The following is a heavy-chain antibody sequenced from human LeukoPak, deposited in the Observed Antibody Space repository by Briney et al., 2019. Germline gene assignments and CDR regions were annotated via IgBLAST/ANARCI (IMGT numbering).Heavy chain of an antibody. V-gene: IGHV4-59*08. J-gene: IGHJ4*02. CDR1: GGSVTGYY. CDR2: IYYTGT. D-gene: IGHD3-22*01. Sequence: SETLSLTCTVSGGSVTGYYWSWIRQSPGKGLEWISYIYYTGTSYNPSLKSRVTISIDTSKNQFYLKLSSLTAADTAVYYCARRDDSSGYHKIFDYWGPGTLVTVSS. CDR3: ARRDDSSGYHKIFDY.